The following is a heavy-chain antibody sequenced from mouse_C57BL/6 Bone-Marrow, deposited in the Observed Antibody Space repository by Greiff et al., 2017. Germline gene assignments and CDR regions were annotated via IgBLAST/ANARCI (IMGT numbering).Heavy chain of an antibody. J-gene: IGHJ2*01. CDR2: IDPEGGET. V-gene: IGHV14-2*01. CDR1: GFNIKEYY. Sequence: VQLQQSGAELVKPGASVKLSCTASGFNIKEYYMHWVKQRTEKGLEWIGRIDPEGGETKNAPKLQGKGTITADTSSNTAYLQLRSLTSEDTAVYYCARDHLDYFDYWGQGTTLTVSS. CDR3: ARDHLDYFDY.